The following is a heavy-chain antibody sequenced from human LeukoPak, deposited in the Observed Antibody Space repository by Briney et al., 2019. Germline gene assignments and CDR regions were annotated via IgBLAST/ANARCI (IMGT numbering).Heavy chain of an antibody. CDR2: ISWNSGSI. CDR3: AKDRGSGWYYFDY. D-gene: IGHD6-19*01. J-gene: IGHJ4*02. V-gene: IGHV3-9*01. Sequence: GGSLRLSYAASGFTFDDYAMHWVRQAPGKGLEWVSGISWNSGSIGYADSVKGRFTISRDNAKNSLYLQMNSLRAEDTALYYCAKDRGSGWYYFDYWGQGTLVTVSS. CDR1: GFTFDDYA.